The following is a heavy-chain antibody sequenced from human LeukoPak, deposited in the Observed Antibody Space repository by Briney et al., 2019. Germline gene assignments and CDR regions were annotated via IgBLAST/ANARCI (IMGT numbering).Heavy chain of an antibody. D-gene: IGHD3-22*01. J-gene: IGHJ4*02. CDR2: ISSSSYI. V-gene: IGHV3-21*01. CDR3: ARDGYWLLLQDYFDY. CDR1: GFTFTSYS. Sequence: KAGGSLRPSCAASGFTFTSYSMNWVRQAPGKGLEWVSSISSSSYIYYADSVKGRFTISRDNAKNSLYLQMNSLRAEDTAVYYCARDGYWLLLQDYFDYWGQGALVTVSS.